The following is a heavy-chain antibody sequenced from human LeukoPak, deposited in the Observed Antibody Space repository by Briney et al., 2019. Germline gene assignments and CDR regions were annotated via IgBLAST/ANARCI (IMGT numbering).Heavy chain of an antibody. CDR3: VGSTPFQY. V-gene: IGHV3-23*01. J-gene: IGHJ4*02. CDR1: GFTFSSYA. CDR2: IRPSGDNT. D-gene: IGHD1-26*01. Sequence: PGGSLRLSCAASGFTFSSYAMSWVRQAPGRGLEWVSSIRPSGDNTYYGDSVKGRFTISRDNSKNSLYLQMNSLRAEDTGVYYCVGSTPFQYWGQGTLVTVSS.